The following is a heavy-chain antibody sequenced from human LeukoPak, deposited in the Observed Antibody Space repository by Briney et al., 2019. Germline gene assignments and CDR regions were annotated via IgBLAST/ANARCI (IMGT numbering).Heavy chain of an antibody. CDR3: ARYIEWEPHDAFDI. Sequence: GESLKISCKGSGYHFTSYWIGWVRPMPGKGLEWMGIIYPGDSDTRHSPSFQGQVTISADKSISTAYLQWSSLKASDTAMYYCARYIEWEPHDAFDIWGQGTMVTVSS. V-gene: IGHV5-51*01. CDR2: IYPGDSDT. J-gene: IGHJ3*02. D-gene: IGHD1-26*01. CDR1: GYHFTSYW.